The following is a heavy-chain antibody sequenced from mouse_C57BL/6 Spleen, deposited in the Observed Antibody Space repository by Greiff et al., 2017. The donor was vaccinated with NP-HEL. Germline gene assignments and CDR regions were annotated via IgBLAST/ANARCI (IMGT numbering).Heavy chain of an antibody. J-gene: IGHJ4*01. V-gene: IGHV14-2*01. Sequence: EVQLQQSGAELVKPGASVKLSCTASGFNIKDYYMHWVKQRTEQGLEWIGRIDPEDGETQYAPKFQGKATITADTSSNTAYLQLSSLTSEDTAVYYCARGTFGYYAMDYWGQGTSVTVSS. D-gene: IGHD2-14*01. CDR2: IDPEDGET. CDR1: GFNIKDYY. CDR3: ARGTFGYYAMDY.